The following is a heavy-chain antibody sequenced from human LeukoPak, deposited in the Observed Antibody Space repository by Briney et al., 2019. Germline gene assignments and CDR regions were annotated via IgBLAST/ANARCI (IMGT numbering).Heavy chain of an antibody. V-gene: IGHV3-53*01. CDR3: ARVHYDILTGYSYFDY. CDR2: IYSGGST. D-gene: IGHD3-9*01. Sequence: GGSLRLSCAASGFTVDDNYMSWVRQAPGKGLEWVSVIYSGGSTYYADSVKGRFTISRDISKNTLNLQINSLRVEDTAVYYCARVHYDILTGYSYFDYWGQGTLVTVSS. CDR1: GFTVDDNY. J-gene: IGHJ4*02.